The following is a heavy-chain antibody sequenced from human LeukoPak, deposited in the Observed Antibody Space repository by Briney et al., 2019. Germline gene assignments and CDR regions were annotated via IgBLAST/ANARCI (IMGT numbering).Heavy chain of an antibody. CDR2: FDPEDGET. CDR3: ATFSRITMVRGVIIFDY. D-gene: IGHD3-10*01. Sequence: ASVKVSCKASGYTFTSYYMHWVRQAPGKGLEWMGGFDPEDGETIYAQKFQGRVTMTEDTSTDTAYMELSSLRSEDTAVYYCATFSRITMVRGVIIFDYWGQGTLVTVSS. V-gene: IGHV1-24*01. J-gene: IGHJ4*02. CDR1: GYTFTSYY.